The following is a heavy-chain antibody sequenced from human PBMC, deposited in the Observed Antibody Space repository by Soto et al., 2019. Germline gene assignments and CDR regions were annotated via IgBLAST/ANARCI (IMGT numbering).Heavy chain of an antibody. CDR3: ANGEYFGEV. V-gene: IGHV3-30*18. CDR2: ISYVGSNK. Sequence: PGGSLRLSCVASGFTFSSYGMQWVRQAPGKGLEWVALISYVGSNKYYTDSVKGRFTISRDNSKNTVYLQMNSLGNEDTAVYYCANGEYFGEVWGQGTPVTVSS. D-gene: IGHD3-10*01. J-gene: IGHJ4*02. CDR1: GFTFSSYG.